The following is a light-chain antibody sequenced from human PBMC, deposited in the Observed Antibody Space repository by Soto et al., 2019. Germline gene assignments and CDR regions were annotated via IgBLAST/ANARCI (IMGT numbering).Light chain of an antibody. J-gene: IGLJ3*02. Sequence: QLVLTQSSSASASLGSSVKLTCTLSSGHSSYIIAWHQQQPGKAPRYLMKLEGSGSYNKGSGVPDRFSGSSSGADRYLTISNLQFEDEADYYCETCDSNSHTVFSGGTKLTVL. CDR2: LEGSGSY. CDR3: ETCDSNSHTV. V-gene: IGLV4-60*02. CDR1: SGHSSYI.